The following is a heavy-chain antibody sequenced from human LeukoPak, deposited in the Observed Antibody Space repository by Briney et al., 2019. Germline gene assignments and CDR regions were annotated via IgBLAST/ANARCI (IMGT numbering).Heavy chain of an antibody. J-gene: IGHJ3*02. D-gene: IGHD3-16*01. CDR1: GFTFSDYY. Sequence: GGSLRLSCAASGFTFSDYYMSWIRQVPGKGLEWLSYISSDGSIRYDADSVRGRFTISRDNAKNSLYLQMNSLRSEDTAVYYCARRNYAVWDASDIWGQGTMVTVSS. V-gene: IGHV3-11*04. CDR3: ARRNYAVWDASDI. CDR2: ISSDGSIR.